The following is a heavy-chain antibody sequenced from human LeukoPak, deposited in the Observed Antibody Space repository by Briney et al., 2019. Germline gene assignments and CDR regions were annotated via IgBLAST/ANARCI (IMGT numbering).Heavy chain of an antibody. CDR3: ARDESGSYYGLDY. J-gene: IGHJ4*02. D-gene: IGHD1-26*01. CDR1: GGSISSYY. V-gene: IGHV4-59*01. CDR2: IYYSGST. Sequence: SETLSLTCTVSGGSISSYYWSWIRQPPGKGLEWIGYIYYSGSTNYNPSLKSRVTISVDTPKNQFSPKLSSVTAADTAVYYCARDESGSYYGLDYWGQGTLVTVSS.